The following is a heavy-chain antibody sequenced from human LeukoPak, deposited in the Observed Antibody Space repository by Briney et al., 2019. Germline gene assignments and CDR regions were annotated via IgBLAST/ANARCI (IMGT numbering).Heavy chain of an antibody. V-gene: IGHV3-15*01. CDR1: GFTFSNAW. CDR2: IKSKTDGGTT. D-gene: IGHD1-26*01. CDR3: TTDPVGATTNPLIDY. Sequence: GGSLRLSCAASGFTFSNAWMSWVRQAPGKGLEWVGRIKSKTDGGTTDYAAPVKGRFTISRDDSKNTLYLQMNSLKTEDTAVYYCTTDPVGATTNPLIDYWGQGTLVTVSS. J-gene: IGHJ4*02.